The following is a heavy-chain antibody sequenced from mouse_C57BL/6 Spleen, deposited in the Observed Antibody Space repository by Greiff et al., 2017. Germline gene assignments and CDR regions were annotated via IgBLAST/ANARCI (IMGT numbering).Heavy chain of an antibody. CDR2: INPNNGGT. J-gene: IGHJ3*01. Sequence: EVQLQQSGPELVKPGASVKISCKASGYTFTDYYMNWVKQSHGKSLEWIGDINPNNGGTSYNQKFKGKATLTVDKSSSTAYMELRSLTSEDSAVYYCARGTYYDYAWFAYWGQGTLVTVSA. V-gene: IGHV1-26*01. D-gene: IGHD2-4*01. CDR3: ARGTYYDYAWFAY. CDR1: GYTFTDYY.